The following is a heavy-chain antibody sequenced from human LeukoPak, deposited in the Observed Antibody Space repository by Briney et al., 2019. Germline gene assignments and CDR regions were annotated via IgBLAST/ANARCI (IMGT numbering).Heavy chain of an antibody. Sequence: ASVKVSCKASGYTSTSYDINWVRQATGQGLEWMGWMNPNSGNTGYAQKFQGRVTMTRNTSISTAYMELSSLRSEDTAVYYCARGRGGPKEVVVAAIDYWGQGTLVTVSS. CDR1: GYTSTSYD. V-gene: IGHV1-8*01. CDR3: ARGRGGPKEVVVAAIDY. J-gene: IGHJ4*02. D-gene: IGHD2-15*01. CDR2: MNPNSGNT.